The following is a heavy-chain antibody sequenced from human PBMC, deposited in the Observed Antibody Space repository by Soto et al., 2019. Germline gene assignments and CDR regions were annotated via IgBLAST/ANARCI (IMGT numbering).Heavy chain of an antibody. V-gene: IGHV3-33*01. J-gene: IGHJ3*02. CDR1: GFTFSSYG. CDR2: IWYDGSNK. CDR3: ARVEGWRAFDI. Sequence: QVQLVESGGGVVQPGRSLRLSCAASGFTFSSYGMHWVRQAPGKGLEWVAVIWYDGSNKYYADSVKGRFTISRDNSKNTLYLQMNSLRAEDRAVYYCARVEGWRAFDIWGQGTMVTVSS.